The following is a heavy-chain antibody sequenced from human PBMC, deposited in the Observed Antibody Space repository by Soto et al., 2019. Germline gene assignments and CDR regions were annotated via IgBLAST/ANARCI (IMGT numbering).Heavy chain of an antibody. CDR2: IIPIFGTA. D-gene: IGHD3-22*01. J-gene: IGHJ4*02. CDR3: ARDPPTMIVVEDWGY. Sequence: SVKVSCKASGGTFSSYAISWVRQAPGQGLEWMGGIIPIFGTANYAQKFQGRVTITADESTSTAYMELSSLRSEDTAVYYCARDPPTMIVVEDWGYWGQGTLVTVSS. CDR1: GGTFSSYA. V-gene: IGHV1-69*13.